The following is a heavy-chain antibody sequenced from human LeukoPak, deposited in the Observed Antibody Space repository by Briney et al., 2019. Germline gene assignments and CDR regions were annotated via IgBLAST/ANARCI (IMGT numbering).Heavy chain of an antibody. CDR3: ARQSEMTTVTTTLDY. Sequence: SETLSLTCTVSGGSISSSSYYWGWIRQPPGKGLEWIGGIYYSGSTYYNPSLKSRVTISVDTSKNQFSLKLSSVTAADTAVYYCARQSEMTTVTTTLDYWGQGTLVTVSS. CDR2: IYYSGST. V-gene: IGHV4-39*01. D-gene: IGHD4-17*01. CDR1: GGSISSSSYY. J-gene: IGHJ4*02.